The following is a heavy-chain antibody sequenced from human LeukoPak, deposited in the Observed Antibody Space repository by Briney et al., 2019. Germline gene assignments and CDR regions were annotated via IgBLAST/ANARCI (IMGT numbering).Heavy chain of an antibody. Sequence: GGSLRLSCAASGFTLSNSWMQWVRQAPGKGLVWVSRTNGDGSDTSYADSVKGRFTISRDSATNTLYLQMNSLRAEDTAIYYCVRDGEYSHGIDFDYWGQGTLVTVSP. CDR2: TNGDGSDT. D-gene: IGHD5-18*01. J-gene: IGHJ4*02. V-gene: IGHV3-74*01. CDR1: GFTLSNSW. CDR3: VRDGEYSHGIDFDY.